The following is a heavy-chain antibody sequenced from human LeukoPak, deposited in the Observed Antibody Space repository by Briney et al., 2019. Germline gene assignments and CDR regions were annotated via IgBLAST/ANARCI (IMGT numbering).Heavy chain of an antibody. V-gene: IGHV1-2*02. CDR2: INPNSGGT. Sequence: GASVKVSCKASGYTFTGYYMHWVRQAPGQGLEWMGWINPNSGGTNYAQKFQGRVTTTRDTSISTAYMELSRLRSDDTAVYYCANLMRGYSGYADYWGQGTLVTVSS. CDR1: GYTFTGYY. CDR3: ANLMRGYSGYADY. D-gene: IGHD5-12*01. J-gene: IGHJ4*02.